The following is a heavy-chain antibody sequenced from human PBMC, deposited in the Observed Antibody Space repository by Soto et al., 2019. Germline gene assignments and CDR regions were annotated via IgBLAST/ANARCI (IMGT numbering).Heavy chain of an antibody. CDR3: AKGGTYYYDNSGYFDY. Sequence: GGSLSLSCAASGYTFNNYAMSWVRQAPGKGLEWVSAMSGSGGSTFHADSVKGRFTISRDNAKNTLYLQMNSLRAEDTAVYYCAKGGTYYYDNSGYFDYWGQGTLVTVSS. CDR2: MSGSGGST. D-gene: IGHD3-22*01. J-gene: IGHJ4*02. V-gene: IGHV3-23*01. CDR1: GYTFNNYA.